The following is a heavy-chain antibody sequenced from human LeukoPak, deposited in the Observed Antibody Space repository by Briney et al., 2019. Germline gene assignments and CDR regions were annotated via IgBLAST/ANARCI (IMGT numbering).Heavy chain of an antibody. J-gene: IGHJ4*02. D-gene: IGHD6-19*01. CDR1: GFTFSSYG. Sequence: GGSLRLSCAASGFTFSSYGMHWVRQAPGKGLEWVAFIRYDGSNKYYADSVKGRFTISRDNSKNTLYLQMNSLRAEDTAVYYCATELGYSSGQNYWGQGTLVTVSS. CDR2: IRYDGSNK. V-gene: IGHV3-30*02. CDR3: ATELGYSSGQNY.